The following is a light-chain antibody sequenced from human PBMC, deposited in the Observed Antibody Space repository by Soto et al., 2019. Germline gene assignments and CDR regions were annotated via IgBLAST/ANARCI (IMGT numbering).Light chain of an antibody. CDR3: QQYGSSPLSIT. V-gene: IGKV3-20*01. CDR2: GAS. Sequence: EIVLTQSPGTLSLSPGERATLSCRASQSVSSSYLAWYQQKPGQAPRLLIYGASSRATSIPDRFSGSGSGTDFTLTISRLEPEDFAVYYCQQYGSSPLSITFGQGTRLEIK. CDR1: QSVSSSY. J-gene: IGKJ5*01.